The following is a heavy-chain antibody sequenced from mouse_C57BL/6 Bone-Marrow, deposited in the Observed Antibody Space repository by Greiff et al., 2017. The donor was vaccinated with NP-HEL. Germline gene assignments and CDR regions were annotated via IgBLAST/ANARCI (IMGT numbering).Heavy chain of an antibody. Sequence: QVQLQQPGAELVMPGASVKLSCKASGYTFTSYWMHWVKQRPGQGLEWIGEIDPSDSYTNYNQKFKGKSTLTVDKSSSTADMQLSSLTSEDSAVYYCAALAWFAYWGQGTLVTVSA. J-gene: IGHJ3*01. D-gene: IGHD2-10*02. CDR2: IDPSDSYT. V-gene: IGHV1-69*01. CDR3: AALAWFAY. CDR1: GYTFTSYW.